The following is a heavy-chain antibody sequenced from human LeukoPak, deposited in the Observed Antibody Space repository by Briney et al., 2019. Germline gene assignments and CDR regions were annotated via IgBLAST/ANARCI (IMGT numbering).Heavy chain of an antibody. D-gene: IGHD2-8*01. J-gene: IGHJ6*02. Sequence: ASVKVSCKASGYTFTAYYMHWVRQAPGQGLEWMGWISAYNGNTNYAQKFQARITMTTDTSTNTAYMELRSLRSDDTAVYYCARDREIVLMVYAEYYYYGMDVWGQGTTVTVSS. CDR2: ISAYNGNT. CDR1: GYTFTAYY. CDR3: ARDREIVLMVYAEYYYYGMDV. V-gene: IGHV1-18*04.